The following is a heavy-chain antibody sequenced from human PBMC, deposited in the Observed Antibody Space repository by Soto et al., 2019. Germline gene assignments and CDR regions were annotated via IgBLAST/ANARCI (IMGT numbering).Heavy chain of an antibody. V-gene: IGHV3-21*01. CDR2: ISSTTNYL. CDR3: ARERAGAFNP. J-gene: IGHJ5*02. D-gene: IGHD3-10*01. Sequence: EVQLVESGGGLGKPAGSLRLSCVVSGFNFNIYNMTWVRQAPGQGLEWVSSISSTTNYLLYADSVKGRFTISRDNAKKSLFLQMNSLRAEDTAVYYCARERAGAFNPWGQGTLVTVSS. CDR1: GFNFNIYN.